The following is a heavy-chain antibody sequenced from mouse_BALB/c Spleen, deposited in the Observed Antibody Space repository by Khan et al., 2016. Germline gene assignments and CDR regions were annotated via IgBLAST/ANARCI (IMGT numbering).Heavy chain of an antibody. CDR3: ARHDYFDY. CDR2: ISYSGST. V-gene: IGHV3-2*02. Sequence: EVQLQESGPGLVKPSQSLSLTCTVTGYSITSDYAWNWIRQFPGNKLEWMGYISYSGSTSYNPSLKSRISITRDTSKNQFFLQLNSVTTEDTATYYCARHDYFDYWGQDTTLTVSS. CDR1: GYSITSDYA. J-gene: IGHJ2*01.